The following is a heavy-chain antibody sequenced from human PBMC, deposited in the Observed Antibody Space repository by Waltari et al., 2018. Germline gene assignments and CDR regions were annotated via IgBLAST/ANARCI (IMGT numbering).Heavy chain of an antibody. CDR2: IYYSGST. CDR1: GGSISSSSYY. D-gene: IGHD6-13*01. J-gene: IGHJ3*02. V-gene: IGHV4-39*01. Sequence: QLQLQESGPGLVKPSETLSLTCTVSGGSISSSSYYWGGIRQPPGKGLEWFGSIYYSGSTYYNPSLKSRVTISVDTSKNQFSLKLSSVTAADTAVYYCARAYSSSWQNDAFDIWGQGTMVTVSS. CDR3: ARAYSSSWQNDAFDI.